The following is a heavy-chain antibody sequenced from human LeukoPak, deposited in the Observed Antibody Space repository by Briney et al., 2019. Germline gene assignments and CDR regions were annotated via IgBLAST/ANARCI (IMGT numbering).Heavy chain of an antibody. CDR2: IYHSGST. V-gene: IGHV4-30-2*01. Sequence: SQTLSLTCAVSGGSISSGGYSWSWIRQPPGKGLEWIGYIYHSGSTYYNPSLKSRVTTSVDRSKNQFSLKLSSVTAADTAVYYCARGSLSFDYWGQGTLVTVSS. CDR3: ARGSLSFDY. J-gene: IGHJ4*02. CDR1: GGSISSGGYS.